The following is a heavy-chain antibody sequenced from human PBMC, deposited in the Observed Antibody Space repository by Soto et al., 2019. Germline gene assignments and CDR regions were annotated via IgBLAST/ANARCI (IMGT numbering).Heavy chain of an antibody. Sequence: QVQLQQWGAGLLKPSETLSLTCAVYGGSFSGYKWSWIRQTPGKGLEWIGAINDSGNINYNPSLKSRVTILVDTAKKQISLKLSSVTAADTAVYYCARGLIVWFGELSRRGGYYYYMDVWGKGTTVTVSS. D-gene: IGHD3-10*01. J-gene: IGHJ6*03. V-gene: IGHV4-34*01. CDR2: INDSGNI. CDR1: GGSFSGYK. CDR3: ARGLIVWFGELSRRGGYYYYMDV.